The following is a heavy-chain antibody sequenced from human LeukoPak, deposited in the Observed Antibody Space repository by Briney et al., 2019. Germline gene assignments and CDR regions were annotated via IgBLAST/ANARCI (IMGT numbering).Heavy chain of an antibody. D-gene: IGHD2-2*01. CDR3: AREGEVPAAMPRGAPSYYYYYGMDV. J-gene: IGHJ6*02. CDR2: INPNSGDT. CDR1: GYTFTGYH. Sequence: GASVKVSCKASGYTFTGYHMHWVRQAPGQGLEWMGRINPNSGDTNYAQKFQGRVTMTRDTSITTAYMELSRLRSDDTAMYYCAREGEVPAAMPRGAPSYYYYYGMDVWGQGTTVTVSS. V-gene: IGHV1-2*06.